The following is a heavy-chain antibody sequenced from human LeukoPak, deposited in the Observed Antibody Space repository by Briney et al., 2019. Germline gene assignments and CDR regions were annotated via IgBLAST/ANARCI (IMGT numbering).Heavy chain of an antibody. Sequence: GGSLRLSCVASGFTFNNYAMCWVRQAPGKGLEWVSAIIRSGGSTYYADSVKGRFTISRDNSKNTLYLQMNSLRAEDTAVYYCAKDRVTAAGYYFEYWGQGTLVTVSS. CDR2: IIRSGGST. CDR3: AKDRVTAAGYYFEY. V-gene: IGHV3-23*01. J-gene: IGHJ4*02. D-gene: IGHD6-13*01. CDR1: GFTFNNYA.